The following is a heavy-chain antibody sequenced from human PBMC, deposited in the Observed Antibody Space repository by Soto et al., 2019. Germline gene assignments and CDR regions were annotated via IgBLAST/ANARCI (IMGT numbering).Heavy chain of an antibody. V-gene: IGHV3-74*01. CDR3: ARTVGATFVPYFDY. CDR2: INSDGSST. CDR1: GFTFSSYW. Sequence: GGSLRLSCAASGFTFSSYWMHWVRQAPGKGLVWVSRINSDGSSTSYADSVKGRFTISRDNAKNTLYLQMNSLRAEDTAVYYCARTVGATFVPYFDYWGQGTLVTVSS. J-gene: IGHJ4*02. D-gene: IGHD1-26*01.